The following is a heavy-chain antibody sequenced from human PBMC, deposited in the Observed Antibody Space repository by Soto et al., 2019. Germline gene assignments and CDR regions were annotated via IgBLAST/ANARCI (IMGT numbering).Heavy chain of an antibody. CDR2: IKQDGSEK. CDR1: GFTFSSYW. Sequence: GGSLRLSCAASGFTFSSYWMSWVRQAPGKGLEWVANIKQDGSEKYYVDSVKGRFTISRDNAKNSLYLQMNSLRAEDTAVYYCARALHWNDDAFDIWGQGTMVTVSS. J-gene: IGHJ3*02. CDR3: ARALHWNDDAFDI. D-gene: IGHD1-1*01. V-gene: IGHV3-7*01.